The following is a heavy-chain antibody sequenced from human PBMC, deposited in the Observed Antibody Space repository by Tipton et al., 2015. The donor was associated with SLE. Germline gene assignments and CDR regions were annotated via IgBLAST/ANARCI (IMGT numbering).Heavy chain of an antibody. J-gene: IGHJ4*02. CDR1: GGSISSSSYY. CDR2: IYYSGST. V-gene: IGHV4-39*01. Sequence: TLSLTCTVSGGSISSSSYYWGWIRQPPGKGLEWIGSIYYSGSTYYNPSLKSRVTISVDTSKNQFSLELSSVTAADTAVYYCPSPRITIFGVVSGFDYWGQRTLVTVSS. CDR3: PSPRITIFGVVSGFDY. D-gene: IGHD3-3*01.